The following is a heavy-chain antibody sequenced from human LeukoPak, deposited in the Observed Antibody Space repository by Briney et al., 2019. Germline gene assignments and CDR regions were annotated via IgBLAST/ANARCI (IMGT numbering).Heavy chain of an antibody. Sequence: SETLSLTCTVSGVXISTYYCSWIRQPPGKGLEWIGYIYYSGNIYYSGNTNYNPSLKSRVTISVDTSKNQFSLKLSSVTAADTAVYYCARQPYYYDSSGYYFRTQFDPWGQGTLVTVSS. CDR1: GVXISTYY. D-gene: IGHD3-22*01. V-gene: IGHV4-59*08. CDR2: IYYSGNIYYSGNT. J-gene: IGHJ5*02. CDR3: ARQPYYYDSSGYYFRTQFDP.